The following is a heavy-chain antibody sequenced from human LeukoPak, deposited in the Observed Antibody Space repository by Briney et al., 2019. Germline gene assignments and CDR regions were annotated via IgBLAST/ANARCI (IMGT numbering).Heavy chain of an antibody. CDR2: MNPNSGNT. D-gene: IGHD3-16*02. V-gene: IGHV1-8*01. CDR1: GYTFTSYD. J-gene: IGHJ4*02. CDR3: ARAPVALGGVIVILLVD. Sequence: ASVNVSWKASGYTFTSYDMNWVRQATGQGVEWRGWMNPNSGNTGYAQKFQGRVTMTRNTSISTAYMELSSLRSEDTAVYYCARAPVALGGVIVILLVDWGQGTLVTVSS.